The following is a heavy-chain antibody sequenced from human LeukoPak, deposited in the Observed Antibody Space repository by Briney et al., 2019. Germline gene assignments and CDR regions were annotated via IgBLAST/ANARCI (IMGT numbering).Heavy chain of an antibody. J-gene: IGHJ1*01. V-gene: IGHV4-61*01. Sequence: SETLSLTCTVSGASVSSGSNYWSWIRQPPGKGLEWIGYIYYSGYTNYNPSLKSRVTISVDTSKNQFSLKLSSVTAADTAVYYCARGRDDYDTSGYLPFQHWGRGTLVTVSS. CDR2: IYYSGYT. CDR3: ARGRDDYDTSGYLPFQH. CDR1: GASVSSGSNY. D-gene: IGHD3-22*01.